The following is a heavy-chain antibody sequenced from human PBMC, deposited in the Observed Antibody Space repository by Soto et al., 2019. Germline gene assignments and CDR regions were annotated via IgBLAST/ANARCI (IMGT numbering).Heavy chain of an antibody. CDR1: GFTFSYYT. Sequence: GSLRLSCVASGFTFSYYTMSWVRQAPGKGLEWIGYIYYSGSTNYNPSLKSRVTISVDTSKNQFSLKLSSVTAADTAVYYCARAIDWFDPWGQGTLVTVSS. CDR2: IYYSGST. J-gene: IGHJ5*02. CDR3: ARAIDWFDP. V-gene: IGHV4-59*01.